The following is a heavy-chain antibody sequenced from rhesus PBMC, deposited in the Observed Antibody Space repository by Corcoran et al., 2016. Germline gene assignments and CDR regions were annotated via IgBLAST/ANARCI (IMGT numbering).Heavy chain of an antibody. D-gene: IGHD5-24*01. CDR2: INPSKGNT. V-gene: IGHV1-200*01. Sequence: QVQLVQSGAEVKKPGDSVKLSCKASGYTFTSYSLNWVSQAPGKGPGWMGWINPSKGNTGYEQKFQARINMTRDTSTSTAYMELSSLRSEDTAVYYCARGLGYPYDYWGQGVLVTVSS. CDR3: ARGLGYPYDY. CDR1: GYTFTSYS. J-gene: IGHJ4*01.